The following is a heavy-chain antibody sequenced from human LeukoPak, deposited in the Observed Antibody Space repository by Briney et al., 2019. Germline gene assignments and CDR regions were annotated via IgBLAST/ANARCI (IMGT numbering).Heavy chain of an antibody. CDR3: ARSIAAAGSY. CDR2: IKQDGSVR. CDR1: GFTFNSYW. V-gene: IGHV3-7*01. D-gene: IGHD6-13*01. J-gene: IGHJ4*02. Sequence: GGSLRLSCAASGFTFNSYWMSWVRQAPGKGLEWVANIKQDGSVRYYVDSVKGRFTISRDNAENALYLQMNSLRAEDTAVYYCARSIAAAGSYWGQGTLVTASS.